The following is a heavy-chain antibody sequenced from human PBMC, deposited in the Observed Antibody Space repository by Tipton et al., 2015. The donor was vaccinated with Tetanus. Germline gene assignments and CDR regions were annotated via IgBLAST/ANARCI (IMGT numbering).Heavy chain of an antibody. Sequence: TLSLTCTVSGGSVSRGSYYCTWIRQSPGKGLEWIGEIHPSGSVNYNPSLKSRVTILLDTSENQFSLKLSSVTGADTAVYYCARGRDQYKSGNYWGQGTLVTVSS. CDR1: GGSVSRGSYY. V-gene: IGHV4-39*07. J-gene: IGHJ4*02. D-gene: IGHD5-24*01. CDR3: ARGRDQYKSGNY. CDR2: IHPSGSV.